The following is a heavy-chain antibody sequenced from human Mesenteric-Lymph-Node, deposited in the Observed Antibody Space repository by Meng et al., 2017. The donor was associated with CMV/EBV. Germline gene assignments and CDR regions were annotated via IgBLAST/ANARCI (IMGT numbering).Heavy chain of an antibody. CDR2: MYWDDDK. J-gene: IGHJ1*01. V-gene: IGHV2-5*02. Sequence: QITLKESSPTLVKPTQTLTLSCTLSGFSLSTYGVGIDCIRHPPGKAQEWVALMYWDDDKSYNPSLKRMLTLIKASTKTQFVLTMNNMDPVDTATYYCAHRVGSGSYHQWCQEAMVTVSS. CDR1: GFSLSTYGVG. CDR3: AHRVGSGSYHQ. D-gene: IGHD3-10*01.